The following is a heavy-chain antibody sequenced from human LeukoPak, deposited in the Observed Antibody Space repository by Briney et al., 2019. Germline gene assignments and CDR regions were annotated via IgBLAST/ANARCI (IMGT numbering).Heavy chain of an antibody. CDR2: ISSSSSYI. Sequence: PGGSLRLSCPASGFTFSSYCMNWARQAPGKGLEWVSSISSSSSYIYYADSVKGRFTISRDNAKNSLYLQMNSLRAEDTAVYYCARESSSSTAFDIWGQGTMVTVSS. CDR1: GFTFSSYC. D-gene: IGHD6-6*01. V-gene: IGHV3-21*01. J-gene: IGHJ3*02. CDR3: ARESSSSTAFDI.